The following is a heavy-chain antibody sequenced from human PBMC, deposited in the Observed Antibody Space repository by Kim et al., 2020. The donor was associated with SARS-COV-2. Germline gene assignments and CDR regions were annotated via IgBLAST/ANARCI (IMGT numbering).Heavy chain of an antibody. CDR3: AGGGYSYGGAEYFQH. J-gene: IGHJ1*01. Sequence: GGSLRLSCAASGFTFSSYGMHWVRQAPGKGLEWVAVISYDGSNKYYSDSVKGRFTISRDNSKNTLYLQMNSLRAEDTAVYYCAGGGYSYGGAEYFQHWGQGTLVTVSS. V-gene: IGHV3-30*03. CDR1: GFTFSSYG. D-gene: IGHD5-18*01. CDR2: ISYDGSNK.